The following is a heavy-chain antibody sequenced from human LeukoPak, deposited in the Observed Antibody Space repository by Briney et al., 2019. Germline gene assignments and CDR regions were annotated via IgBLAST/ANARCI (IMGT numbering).Heavy chain of an antibody. CDR2: IKSKTDGGTT. CDR1: GYSISSGYY. Sequence: ETLSLTCTVSGYSISSGYYWGWIRQPPGKGLEWVGRIKSKTDGGTTDYAAPVKGRFTISRDDSKNTLYLQMNSLKTEDTAVYYCTTATASDILTGYYGGYYFDYWGQGTLVTVSS. D-gene: IGHD3-9*01. V-gene: IGHV3-15*01. CDR3: TTATASDILTGYYGGYYFDY. J-gene: IGHJ4*02.